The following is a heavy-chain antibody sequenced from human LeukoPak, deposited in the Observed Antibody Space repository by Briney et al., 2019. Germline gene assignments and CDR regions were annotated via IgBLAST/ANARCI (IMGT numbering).Heavy chain of an antibody. CDR3: ARDMRRSTYWFFDL. J-gene: IGHJ2*01. D-gene: IGHD2-2*01. CDR1: EFTFSNYW. V-gene: IGHV3-53*01. Sequence: GGSLRLSCAASEFTFSNYWMSWVRQAPGKGLEWVSVIYSGGSTYYADSVKGRFTISRDNSKNTLYLQMNSLRAEDTAVYYCARDMRRSTYWFFDLWGRGTLVTVSS. CDR2: IYSGGST.